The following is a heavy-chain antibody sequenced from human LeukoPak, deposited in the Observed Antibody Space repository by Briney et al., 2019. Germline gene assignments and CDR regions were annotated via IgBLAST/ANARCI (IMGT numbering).Heavy chain of an antibody. CDR1: GGSISSSSYY. Sequence: TPSETLSLTCTVSGGSISSSSYYWSWIRQPPGKGLEWIGEINHSGSTNYNPSLKSRVTISVDTSKNQFSLELSSVTAADTAVHYCARGRRTTDWGQGTLVTVSS. J-gene: IGHJ4*02. D-gene: IGHD2-2*01. CDR2: INHSGST. V-gene: IGHV4-39*07. CDR3: ARGRRTTD.